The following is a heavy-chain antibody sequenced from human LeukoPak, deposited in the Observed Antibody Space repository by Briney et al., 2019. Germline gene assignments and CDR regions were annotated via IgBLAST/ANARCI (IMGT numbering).Heavy chain of an antibody. CDR2: IYPGDSDT. Sequence: GESLQISCQGSGYSFTSYWIGWVRQMPGKGLEWMGIIYPGDSDTRYSPSFQGQVTISADKSISTAYLQWSSLKASDTAMYYCARLRATVTTGIDYWGQGTLVTVSS. CDR1: GYSFTSYW. D-gene: IGHD4-17*01. CDR3: ARLRATVTTGIDY. V-gene: IGHV5-51*01. J-gene: IGHJ4*02.